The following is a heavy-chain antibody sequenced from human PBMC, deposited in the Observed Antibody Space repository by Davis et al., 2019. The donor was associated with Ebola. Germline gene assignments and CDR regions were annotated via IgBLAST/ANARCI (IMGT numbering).Heavy chain of an antibody. V-gene: IGHV1-69*04. CDR1: GGTFSSYA. CDR2: IIPILGIA. J-gene: IGHJ5*02. Sequence: SVKVSCKASGGTFSSYAISWVRQAPGQGLEWMGRIIPILGIANYAQKFQGRVTITADKSTSTAYMGLSSLRSEDTAVYYCAGDRGSDSSGYYWGWFDPWGQGTLVTVSS. CDR3: AGDRGSDSSGYYWGWFDP. D-gene: IGHD3-22*01.